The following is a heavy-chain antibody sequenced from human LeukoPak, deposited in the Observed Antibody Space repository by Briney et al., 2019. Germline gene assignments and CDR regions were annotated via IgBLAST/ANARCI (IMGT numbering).Heavy chain of an antibody. Sequence: ASVKVSCKASGYTFTSYAMHWVRQAPGQRLEWMGWINAGNGNTKYSQKFQSRVTITRDTSASTAYMELSSLRSEDTAVYYCARDPYDYYYYGMDVWGKGTTVTVSS. CDR1: GYTFTSYA. CDR2: INAGNGNT. D-gene: IGHD3-16*01. J-gene: IGHJ6*04. CDR3: ARDPYDYYYYGMDV. V-gene: IGHV1-3*01.